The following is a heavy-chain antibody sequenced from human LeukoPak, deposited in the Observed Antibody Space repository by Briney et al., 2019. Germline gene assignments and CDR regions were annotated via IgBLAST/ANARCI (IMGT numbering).Heavy chain of an antibody. Sequence: PGRSLRLSCAASGFTFSSYGMHWVRQAPGKGLEWVAVISYDGSNKYYADSVKGRFTISRDNARNSLYLQTNSLRAEDTAVYYCARVQRQQSHWYFDLWGRGTLVTVSS. CDR2: ISYDGSNK. V-gene: IGHV3-30*03. CDR1: GFTFSSYG. CDR3: ARVQRQQSHWYFDL. D-gene: IGHD6-25*01. J-gene: IGHJ2*01.